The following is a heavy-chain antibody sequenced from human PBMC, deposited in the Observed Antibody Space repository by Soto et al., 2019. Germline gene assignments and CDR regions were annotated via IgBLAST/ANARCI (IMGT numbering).Heavy chain of an antibody. CDR3: AKLVYGSAEYFDY. CDR2: ISYDGSNK. Sequence: AGGALRLSCAASGFTFSSYGMHWGRPAPGKGLEWVAVISYDGSNKYYADSVKGRFTISRDNSKNTLYLQMNSLRAEDTAVYYCAKLVYGSAEYFDYWGQGTLVTVSS. J-gene: IGHJ4*02. D-gene: IGHD3-10*01. CDR1: GFTFSSYG. V-gene: IGHV3-30*18.